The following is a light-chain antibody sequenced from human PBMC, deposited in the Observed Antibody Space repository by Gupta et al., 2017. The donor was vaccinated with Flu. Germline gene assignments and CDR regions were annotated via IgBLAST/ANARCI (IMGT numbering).Light chain of an antibody. CDR2: GAF. CDR1: QSVSSN. V-gene: IGKV3-15*01. Sequence: RATLSCRASQSVSSNLAWYQQKPGQAPRLLIHGAFTRATGIPARFSGSGSGTEFTLTISSLQSEDFAVYYCQQYNNWPPSITFGQGTRLESK. J-gene: IGKJ5*01. CDR3: QQYNNWPPSIT.